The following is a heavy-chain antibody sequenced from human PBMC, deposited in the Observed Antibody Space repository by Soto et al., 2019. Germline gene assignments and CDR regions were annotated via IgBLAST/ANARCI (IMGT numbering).Heavy chain of an antibody. V-gene: IGHV4-59*01. CDR2: VYNSGST. D-gene: IGHD6-13*01. CDR3: ARYRRGAVAGYTLDN. Sequence: SETLSLTCTVSGGSISSNYWTWIRQPPGKGLAWIGYVYNSGSTNYNPSLKSRVTISEDTSKSQFSLKVNSMTAADTAVYYCARYRRGAVAGYTLDNWGQGILVTVSS. J-gene: IGHJ4*02. CDR1: GGSISSNY.